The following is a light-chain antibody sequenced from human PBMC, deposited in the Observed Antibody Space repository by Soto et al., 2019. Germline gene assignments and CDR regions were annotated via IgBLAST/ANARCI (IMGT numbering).Light chain of an antibody. CDR1: QDIRTF. J-gene: IGKJ1*01. CDR3: QKYNIAPWT. CDR2: AAS. V-gene: IGKV1-27*01. Sequence: DLQMTQFPSSLSASVGDRVTITCRASQDIRTFLAWYQQRPGKVPKLLIYAASTLQSGVPSRFSGSGSGTDFTLIISSLQPEDVATYYCQKYNIAPWTFGHGTRV.